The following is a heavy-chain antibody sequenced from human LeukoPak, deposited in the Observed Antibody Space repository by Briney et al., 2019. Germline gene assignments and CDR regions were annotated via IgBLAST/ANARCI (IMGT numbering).Heavy chain of an antibody. V-gene: IGHV1-69*13. CDR1: GYTFTGYY. Sequence: SVKVSCKASGYTFTGYYMHWVRQAPGQGLEWLGGIIPIFGTANYAQKFQGRVTITADESTSTAYMELSSLRSEDTAVYYCARAYVDTAMVPDYWGQGTLVTVSS. CDR3: ARAYVDTAMVPDY. CDR2: IIPIFGTA. D-gene: IGHD5-18*01. J-gene: IGHJ4*02.